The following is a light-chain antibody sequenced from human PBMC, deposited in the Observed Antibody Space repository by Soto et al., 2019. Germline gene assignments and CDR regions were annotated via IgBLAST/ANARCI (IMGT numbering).Light chain of an antibody. CDR3: QQRGTWPT. CDR2: DAS. V-gene: IGKV3-11*01. J-gene: IGKJ1*01. CDR1: QSVSGY. Sequence: EIVLTQSPATLSLSPGERATLSCRASQSVSGYLAWYQQKPGQAPRLLIYDASSRAKGIPARFTGSGSGTDFSLTISSLEPEDFAVYYCQQRGTWPTFGQGTSVEIK.